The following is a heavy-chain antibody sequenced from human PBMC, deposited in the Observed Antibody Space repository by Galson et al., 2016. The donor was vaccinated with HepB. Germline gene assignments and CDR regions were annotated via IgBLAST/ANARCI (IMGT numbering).Heavy chain of an antibody. D-gene: IGHD3-16*01. CDR3: ARAHYVVLPLDY. CDR1: GFTFSNYG. CDR2: IYSDCSKI. V-gene: IGHV3-33*01. Sequence: SLRLSCAASGFTFSNYGFHWARHTPAKGLEWVAFIYSDCSKIYSGNSVKGRFPISRDNSKHTVYLEMNSLRAEDTAVYYCARAHYVVLPLDYWGQGTPVTVSA. J-gene: IGHJ4*02.